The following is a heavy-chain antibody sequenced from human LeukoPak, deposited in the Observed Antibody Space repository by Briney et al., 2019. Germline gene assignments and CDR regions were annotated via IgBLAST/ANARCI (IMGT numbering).Heavy chain of an antibody. CDR1: GFTFSNYG. Sequence: GSLGLSCAPSGFTFSNYGMHWVRQAPGKGLEWVAYIRFDGSQKYYGDSVRGRFTISRDNPNNMLYLQMNGLKTEDTAVYYCASGGYDILTASGYWGQGTLVTVSS. V-gene: IGHV3-30*02. CDR3: ASGGYDILTASGY. D-gene: IGHD3-9*01. CDR2: IRFDGSQK. J-gene: IGHJ4*02.